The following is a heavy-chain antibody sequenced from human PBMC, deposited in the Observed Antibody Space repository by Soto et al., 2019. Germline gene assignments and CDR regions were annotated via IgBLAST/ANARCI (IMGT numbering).Heavy chain of an antibody. V-gene: IGHV3-30*03. CDR3: VRGLPLFGMANVAIDV. CDR2: ISYDGSMK. Sequence: GGSLRLSCEASGFSFSDYGMHWVRQAPGKGLEWVAVISYDGSMKYYADSVTGRITISRDDSKNTLYLQMDILRPEDTAVHFCVRGLPLFGMANVAIDVWGQGAPVP. J-gene: IGHJ6*02. CDR1: GFSFSDYG. D-gene: IGHD3-3*01.